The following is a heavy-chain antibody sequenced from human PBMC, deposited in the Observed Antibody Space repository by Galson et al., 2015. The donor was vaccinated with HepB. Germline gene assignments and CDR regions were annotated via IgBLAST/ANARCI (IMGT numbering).Heavy chain of an antibody. CDR3: AKVGCSGWYCYWFDP. V-gene: IGHV3-23*01. CDR1: GFTFSSYA. D-gene: IGHD6-19*01. CDR2: ISGSGGST. Sequence: SLRLSCAASGFTFSSYAMSWVRQAPGKGLEWVSAISGSGGSTYYADSVKGRFTISRDNSKNTLYLQMNSLRAEDTAVYYCAKVGCSGWYCYWFDPWGQGTLVTVSS. J-gene: IGHJ5*02.